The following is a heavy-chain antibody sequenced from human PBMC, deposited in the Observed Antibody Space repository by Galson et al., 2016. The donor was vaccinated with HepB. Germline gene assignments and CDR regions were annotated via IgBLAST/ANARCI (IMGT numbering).Heavy chain of an antibody. D-gene: IGHD3-22*01. Sequence: FTISRDNSKNTLYLQMNSLRAEDTAVYYCARGQGAYYDSSGYPLDYWGQGTLVTVSS. CDR3: ARGQGAYYDSSGYPLDY. V-gene: IGHV3-30*01. J-gene: IGHJ4*02.